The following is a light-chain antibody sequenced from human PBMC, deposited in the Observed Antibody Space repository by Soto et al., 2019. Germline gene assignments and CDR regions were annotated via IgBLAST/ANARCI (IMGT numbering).Light chain of an antibody. Sequence: SPLSASVGDRVTITCRASQSISSWLAWYQQKPGKAPKLLIYDASSLESGVPSRFSGSGSGTEFTLTISSLQPDDFATYYCQHYNSYSEAFGQGTKVDIK. CDR3: QHYNSYSEA. CDR2: DAS. CDR1: QSISSW. V-gene: IGKV1-5*01. J-gene: IGKJ1*01.